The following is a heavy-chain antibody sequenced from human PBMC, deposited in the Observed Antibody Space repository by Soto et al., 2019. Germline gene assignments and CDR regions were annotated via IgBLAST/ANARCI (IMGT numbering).Heavy chain of an antibody. J-gene: IGHJ5*02. CDR3: ARTRFGAVAGT. CDR2: MNPYSGNT. D-gene: IGHD6-19*01. CDR1: GYTFTSYD. Sequence: QVQLVQSGAEVKKPGASVKVSCKASGYTFTSYDIHWVRRATGQGPEWMGWMNPYSGNTVCAQKFQGRVTMTRNTSMSTAYMELSSLRSEDTAVYYCARTRFGAVAGTWGQGTLVTVSS. V-gene: IGHV1-8*01.